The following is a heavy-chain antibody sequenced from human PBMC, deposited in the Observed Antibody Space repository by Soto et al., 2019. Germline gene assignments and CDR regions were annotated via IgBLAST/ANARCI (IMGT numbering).Heavy chain of an antibody. CDR3: AATAMVLNYFDY. J-gene: IGHJ4*02. D-gene: IGHD5-18*01. CDR2: IYHSGST. CDR1: GGSISSSNW. Sequence: QVQLQESGPGLVKPSGTLSLTCAVSGGSISSSNWWSWVRQPPGKGLEWIGEIYHSGSTNYNPSLNSRFTTSVDKSTNQFSLTLSSVTAADTAVYYCAATAMVLNYFDYWGQGTLVTVSS. V-gene: IGHV4-4*02.